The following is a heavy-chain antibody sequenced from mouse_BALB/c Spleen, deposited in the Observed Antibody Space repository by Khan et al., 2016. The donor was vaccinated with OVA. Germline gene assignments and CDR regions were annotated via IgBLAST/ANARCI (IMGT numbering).Heavy chain of an antibody. Sequence: EVQLVESGGDLVKPGGSLKLSCAASGLTFSSYSMSWVHQTPDKRLEWVASISSDGDYTYYSDSVKGRFTISRDNAKNTLYLQMSSLKSEDTAMYSCPSHLTGSVDYWGQGTLVTVSA. CDR1: GLTFSSYS. CDR3: PSHLTGSVDY. CDR2: ISSDGDYT. J-gene: IGHJ3*01. V-gene: IGHV5-6*01. D-gene: IGHD4-1*01.